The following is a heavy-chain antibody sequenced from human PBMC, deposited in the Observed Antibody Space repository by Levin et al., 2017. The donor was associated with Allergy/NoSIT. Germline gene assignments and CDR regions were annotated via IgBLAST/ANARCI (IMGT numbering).Heavy chain of an antibody. D-gene: IGHD3-22*01. CDR2: IGGSGGDT. CDR1: GFTFSSYA. Sequence: GGSLRLSCLTSGFTFSSYAMSWVRQAPGKGLEWVSGIGGSGGDTYYADSVKGRFTISRDNSKNTLYLQMNSLRAEDTALYYCLIAYWFDRSGYYSGRWGQGTLVTVSS. CDR3: LIAYWFDRSGYYSGR. J-gene: IGHJ4*02. V-gene: IGHV3-23*01.